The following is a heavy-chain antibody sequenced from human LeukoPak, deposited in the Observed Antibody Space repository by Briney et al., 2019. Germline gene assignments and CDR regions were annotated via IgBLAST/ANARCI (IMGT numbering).Heavy chain of an antibody. Sequence: SVKVSCKASGGTFSSYAISWVRQAPGQGLEWMGGIIPIFGTANYAQKFQGRVTITADESTSTAYMELNSLRAEDTAVYYCANDYPHYFDYWGQGTLVTVSS. CDR2: IIPIFGTA. V-gene: IGHV1-69*01. D-gene: IGHD4-11*01. CDR3: ANDYPHYFDY. J-gene: IGHJ4*02. CDR1: GGTFSSYA.